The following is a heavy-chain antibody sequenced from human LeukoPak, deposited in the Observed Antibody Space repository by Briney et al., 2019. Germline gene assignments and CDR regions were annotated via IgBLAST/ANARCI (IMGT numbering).Heavy chain of an antibody. D-gene: IGHD2-2*01. CDR1: GGSISSYY. J-gene: IGHJ6*04. Sequence: SETLSLTCIVSGGSISSYYWSWIRQPPGKGLEWIGYIYYTGSTNYNPSLKSRVTISVDTSKNQFSLKLSSVTAADTAVYYCARVPTSYCSSTSCSLGYYGMDVWGKGTTVTVSS. CDR2: IYYTGST. CDR3: ARVPTSYCSSTSCSLGYYGMDV. V-gene: IGHV4-59*01.